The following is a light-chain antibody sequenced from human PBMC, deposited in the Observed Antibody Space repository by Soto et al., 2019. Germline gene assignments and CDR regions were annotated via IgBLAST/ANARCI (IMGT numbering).Light chain of an antibody. Sequence: EMVLTQSPGTLSLSPGERATLSCRASHSVRSTYLAWYQQKPGQAPRLLLYGASSRATGIPDRFSGSGSGTDFTLNISRLEPEDFAVYYCQQYGNSPPYTFGQGTNLEIK. CDR1: HSVRSTY. J-gene: IGKJ2*01. CDR3: QQYGNSPPYT. CDR2: GAS. V-gene: IGKV3-20*01.